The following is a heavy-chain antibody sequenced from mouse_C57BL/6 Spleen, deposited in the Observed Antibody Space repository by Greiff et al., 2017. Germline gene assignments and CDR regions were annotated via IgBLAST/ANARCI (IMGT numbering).Heavy chain of an antibody. D-gene: IGHD1-3*01. Sequence: QVQLQQPGAELVMPGASVKLSCKASGYTFTSYWMHWVKQRPGQGLEWIGEIDPSDSYTNYNQKFKGKSTLTVDKSSSTAYMQLSSLTSEDSAVYYCARGPKVYFDDWGQGTTLTVSS. CDR3: ARGPKVYFDD. CDR1: GYTFTSYW. J-gene: IGHJ2*01. V-gene: IGHV1-69*01. CDR2: IDPSDSYT.